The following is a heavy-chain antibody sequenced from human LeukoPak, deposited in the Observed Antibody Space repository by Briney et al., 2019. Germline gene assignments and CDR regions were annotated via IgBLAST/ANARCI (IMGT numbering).Heavy chain of an antibody. V-gene: IGHV5-51*01. D-gene: IGHD3-22*01. Sequence: GESLKIPCKGSGHSFTSYWIGWVRQMPGKGLEWMGIIYPGDSDTRYSPSFQGQVTISADKSISTAYLQWSSLKASDTAMYYCARGNYDSSGYYYTEGSYYFDYWGQGTLVTVSS. CDR2: IYPGDSDT. J-gene: IGHJ4*02. CDR1: GHSFTSYW. CDR3: ARGNYDSSGYYYTEGSYYFDY.